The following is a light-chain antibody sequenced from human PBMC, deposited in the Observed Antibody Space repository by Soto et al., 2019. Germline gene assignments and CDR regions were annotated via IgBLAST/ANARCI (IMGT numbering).Light chain of an antibody. J-gene: IGLJ2*01. V-gene: IGLV1-44*01. CDR1: SSNIGSNT. CDR2: SNN. Sequence: QPVLTQPPSASGTPGQRGTISCSGSSSNIGSNTVNWYQQRPGPATKLLIYSNNQRPSGVPYGFSGAKSGTVASLAIIGLQSEDEANYYCAAWNDSLNAVVFEGGTKLTVL. CDR3: AAWNDSLNAVV.